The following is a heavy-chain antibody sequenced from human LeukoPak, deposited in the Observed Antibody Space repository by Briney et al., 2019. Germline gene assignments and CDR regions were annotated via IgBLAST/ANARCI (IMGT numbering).Heavy chain of an antibody. V-gene: IGHV4-61*05. CDR1: GGSISSNSYH. Sequence: SETLSLTCTVSGGSISSNSYHWGWIRQPPGKGLEWIGYIYYSGSTNYNPSLKSRVTISVDTSKNQFSLKLSSVTAADTAVYYCVRADLWSGPFDYWGQGTLVTVSS. D-gene: IGHD3-10*01. J-gene: IGHJ4*02. CDR2: IYYSGST. CDR3: VRADLWSGPFDY.